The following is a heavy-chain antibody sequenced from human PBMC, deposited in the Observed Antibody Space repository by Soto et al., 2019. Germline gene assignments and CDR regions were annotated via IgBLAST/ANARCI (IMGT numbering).Heavy chain of an antibody. D-gene: IGHD3-9*01. Sequence: SETLSLTCAVSGGFISTGGYYWNWVRQHPGEGLEWIGYIHDSGSTYDNPSLRGRVTMSLDTSNNQFSLKLSSVTAADTSIYYCARFDPGPYYFDFWGRGTLVTLCS. CDR1: GGFISTGGYY. CDR2: IHDSGST. V-gene: IGHV4-31*11. CDR3: ARFDPGPYYFDF. J-gene: IGHJ4*02.